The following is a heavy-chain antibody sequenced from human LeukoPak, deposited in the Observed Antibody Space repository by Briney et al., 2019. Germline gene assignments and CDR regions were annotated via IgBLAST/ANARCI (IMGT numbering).Heavy chain of an antibody. J-gene: IGHJ3*02. CDR2: IISSSSYT. CDR3: ERVGRGTGGAFDI. D-gene: IGHD2-15*01. V-gene: IGHV3-11*06. CDR1: GFTFSDYY. Sequence: PGGSLRLSCAASGFTFSDYYMSWIRQAPGKGLERVSYIISSSSYTNYADSVKGRFTISRDNDKNSLYPQMNSLRAEDTAVYYCERVGRGTGGAFDIWGQGTMVTVSS.